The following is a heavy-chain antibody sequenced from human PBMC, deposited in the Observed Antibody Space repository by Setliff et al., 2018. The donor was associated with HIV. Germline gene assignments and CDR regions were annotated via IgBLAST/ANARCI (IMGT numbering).Heavy chain of an antibody. CDR3: ARGRPWGVTTPHGMDV. CDR1: GFTLTKYT. D-gene: IGHD4-17*01. Sequence: GGSLRLSCEASGFTLTKYTMNWVRQAPGKGLVWVARINSDGISTKHADSVKGRFTISRDNAKNTLFLQMNSLGAEDTAVYYCARGRPWGVTTPHGMDVWGQGTTVTVSS. CDR2: INSDGIST. V-gene: IGHV3-74*03. J-gene: IGHJ6*02.